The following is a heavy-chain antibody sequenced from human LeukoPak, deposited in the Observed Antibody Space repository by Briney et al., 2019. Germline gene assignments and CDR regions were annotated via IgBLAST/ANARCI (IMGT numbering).Heavy chain of an antibody. D-gene: IGHD5-24*01. Sequence: GGSLRLSCAASGFTFSSYAMSWVRQAPGKGLEWVSAISGSGGSTYYADSVKGRFTVFRDSSKNTLYLQLNSLRPEDTGLYCCARERRRDGYNYKDYWGQGTQVSVSS. V-gene: IGHV3-23*01. CDR2: ISGSGGST. CDR3: ARERRRDGYNYKDY. J-gene: IGHJ4*02. CDR1: GFTFSSYA.